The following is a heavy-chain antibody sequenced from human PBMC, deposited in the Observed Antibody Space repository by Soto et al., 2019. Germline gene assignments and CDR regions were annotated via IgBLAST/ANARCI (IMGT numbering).Heavy chain of an antibody. CDR1: GFTLSNFA. J-gene: IGHJ4*02. V-gene: IGHV3-23*01. CDR3: VKGRLRGLDNGNFDY. D-gene: IGHD1-20*01. Sequence: EVQLLESGGGLVQPGGSLRLSCVASGFTLSNFAMSWVRQAPGKGLEWVSVVSGSGITTKYADSVKGRFIISRDNPNNTLSLQMHSLRAEDTGVYYWVKGRLRGLDNGNFDYWGQGTLVTVSS. CDR2: VSGSGITT.